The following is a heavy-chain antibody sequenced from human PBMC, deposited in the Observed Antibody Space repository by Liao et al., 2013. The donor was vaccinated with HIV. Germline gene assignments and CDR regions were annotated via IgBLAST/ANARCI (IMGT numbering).Heavy chain of an antibody. J-gene: IGHJ4*02. CDR3: ARGYGPAAGDD. Sequence: QLQLHESGPRLVKASETLSLTCTVSGGSIRSTTSYWGWIRQHPGKGLEWLGSISYSGTTYYSPSLRSRVSISLDTPKNQFSLKLTSVTAADTAVYYCARGYGPAAGDDWGQGTLVTVSS. CDR2: ISYSGTT. D-gene: IGHD6-13*01. V-gene: IGHV4-39*07. CDR1: GGSIRSTTSY.